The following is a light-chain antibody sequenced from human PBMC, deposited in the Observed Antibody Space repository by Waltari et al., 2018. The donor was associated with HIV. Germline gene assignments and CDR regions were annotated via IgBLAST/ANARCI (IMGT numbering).Light chain of an antibody. J-gene: IGLJ2*01. CDR1: SSDVGGYNF. Sequence: QSALTQPPSASGSPGQSVTISCTGTSSDVGGYNFVSWYQQHPGKAPKLMIFEVTKRPSGFPARFSGSKTGNTASLTVSGLQADDEADYYCSSYAGGNNLVFGGVTKLTVL. V-gene: IGLV2-8*01. CDR3: SSYAGGNNLV. CDR2: EVT.